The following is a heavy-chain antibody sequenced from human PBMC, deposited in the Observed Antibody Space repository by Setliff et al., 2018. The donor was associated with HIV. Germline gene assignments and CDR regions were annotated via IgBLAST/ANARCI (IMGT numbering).Heavy chain of an antibody. CDR2: INSNTGNP. V-gene: IGHV7-4-1*02. J-gene: IGHJ4*02. Sequence: ASVKVSCKASGYTFTSYPMNWVRQAPGQGLEWMGWINSNTGNPTYAQGFTGRFVFSLDASVSTAYLQISSLKAEDTAVYYCARGSGGAAAEIYRSFDYWGQGTLVTVSS. CDR1: GYTFTSYP. D-gene: IGHD6-19*01. CDR3: ARGSGGAAAEIYRSFDY.